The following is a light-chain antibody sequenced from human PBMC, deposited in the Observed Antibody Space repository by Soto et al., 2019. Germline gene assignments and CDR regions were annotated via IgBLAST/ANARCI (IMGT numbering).Light chain of an antibody. Sequence: EIVLTQSPGTLSLSPGERATLSCRASQSVNNNYLAWYQHKPGQSPRLLIYAASNRARGITDRFGGSGSGTEFTLTVSRLEPEDFAVYYCKQYGSAPWTFGQGTKVEI. CDR2: AAS. J-gene: IGKJ1*01. CDR3: KQYGSAPWT. CDR1: QSVNNNY. V-gene: IGKV3-20*01.